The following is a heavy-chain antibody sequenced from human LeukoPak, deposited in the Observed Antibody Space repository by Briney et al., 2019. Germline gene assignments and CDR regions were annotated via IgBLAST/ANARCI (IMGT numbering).Heavy chain of an antibody. V-gene: IGHV4-59*01. D-gene: IGHD3-3*01. J-gene: IGHJ4*02. CDR2: IYYSGIT. Sequence: SETLSLTCTVSGGSISSYYWSWIRQPPGKGLEWMGYIYYSGITNYNPSLKSRVTISVDTSKSQFSLKLSSVTAADTAVYYCARGPMYYDFWSGYYTRFDYWGQGTLVTVSS. CDR1: GGSISSYY. CDR3: ARGPMYYDFWSGYYTRFDY.